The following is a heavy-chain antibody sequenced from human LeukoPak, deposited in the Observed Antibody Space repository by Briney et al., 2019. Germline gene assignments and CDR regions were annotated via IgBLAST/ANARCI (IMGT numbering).Heavy chain of an antibody. J-gene: IGHJ4*02. V-gene: IGHV3-9*01. Sequence: GGSLRLSCAASGFTFDDYAMHWARQAPGKGLEWVSGISWNSGSIGYADSVKGRFTISRDNAKNSLYLQMNSLRAEDTALYYCAKAVSGYSGYGIDYWGQGTLVTVSS. D-gene: IGHD5-12*01. CDR2: ISWNSGSI. CDR1: GFTFDDYA. CDR3: AKAVSGYSGYGIDY.